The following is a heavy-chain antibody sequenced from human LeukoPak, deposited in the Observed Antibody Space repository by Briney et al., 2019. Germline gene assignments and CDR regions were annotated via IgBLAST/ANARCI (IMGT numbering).Heavy chain of an antibody. V-gene: IGHV1-24*01. D-gene: IGHD5-12*01. CDR1: GYTLTELS. CDR3: ATDLSTATTYYFDY. J-gene: IGHJ4*02. CDR2: FDPEDGET. Sequence: GASVKVSCKVSGYTLTELSMHWVRQAPGKGLEWMEGFDPEDGETIYAQKFQGRVTMTEDTSTDTAYMELSSLRSEDTAVYYCATDLSTATTYYFDYWGQGTLVTVSS.